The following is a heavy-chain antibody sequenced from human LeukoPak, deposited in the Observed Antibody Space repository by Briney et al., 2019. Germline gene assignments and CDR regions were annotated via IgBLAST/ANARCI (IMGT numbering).Heavy chain of an antibody. CDR2: IRNSGDDT. V-gene: IGHV3-21*01. D-gene: IGHD6-6*01. CDR3: ARTSLVEAFDV. CDR1: GFIFSNYA. Sequence: GGSLRLSCAASGFIFSNYAMTWVRQAPGKGLEWVSGIRNSGDDTYYADSVKGRFTISRDNAKNSLYLQMNSLRAEDTAVYYCARTSLVEAFDVWGQGTMVTVSS. J-gene: IGHJ3*01.